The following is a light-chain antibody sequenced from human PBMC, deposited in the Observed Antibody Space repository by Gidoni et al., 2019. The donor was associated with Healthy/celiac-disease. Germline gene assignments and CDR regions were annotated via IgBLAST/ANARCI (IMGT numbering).Light chain of an antibody. Sequence: DIQMTQSPSSLSASVGDRVTITCLASQGIRNDLGLYQQKPGKAPKRLSYAASSLQSGVPSRFSGSGSGTEFTLTISSLQTEDFATYYCLQHNSYPLTFGQGTKVEIK. CDR3: LQHNSYPLT. CDR1: QGIRND. CDR2: AAS. V-gene: IGKV1-17*01. J-gene: IGKJ1*01.